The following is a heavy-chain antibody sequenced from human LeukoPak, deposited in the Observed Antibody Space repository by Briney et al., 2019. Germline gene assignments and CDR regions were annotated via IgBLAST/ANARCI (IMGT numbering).Heavy chain of an antibody. J-gene: IGHJ4*02. Sequence: GGSLRLSCAASGFTFSSYAMSWVRQGPGKGLERVSVISGSAVSTYYADSVKGRFTISRDNSKNTLYLEMNSLRAEDTAVYYCAKDRNNGYSYGFFDYWGQGTLVTVSS. V-gene: IGHV3-23*01. CDR3: AKDRNNGYSYGFFDY. D-gene: IGHD5-18*01. CDR1: GFTFSSYA. CDR2: ISGSAVST.